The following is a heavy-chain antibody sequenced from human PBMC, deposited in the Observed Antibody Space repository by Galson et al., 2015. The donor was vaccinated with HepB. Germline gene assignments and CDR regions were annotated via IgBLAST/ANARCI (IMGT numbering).Heavy chain of an antibody. Sequence: SLRLSCAASGFTFSSYGMHWVRQAPGKGLEWVAVIWYDGSNKYYADSVKGRFTISRDNSKNTLYLQMNSLRAEDTAVYYCAREIRGHGMDVWGQGTTVTVSS. CDR3: AREIRGHGMDV. J-gene: IGHJ6*02. V-gene: IGHV3-33*01. CDR2: IWYDGSNK. CDR1: GFTFSSYG.